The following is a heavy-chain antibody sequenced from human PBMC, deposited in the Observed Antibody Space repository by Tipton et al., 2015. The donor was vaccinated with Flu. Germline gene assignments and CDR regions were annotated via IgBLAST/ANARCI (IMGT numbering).Heavy chain of an antibody. CDR2: IYYSGST. CDR3: ARDRGGELDQARPNAVDV. J-gene: IGHJ3*01. Sequence: TLSLTCTVSGGSISSYYWSWIRQPPGKGLEWIGYIYYSGSTNYNPSLKSRVTISVDTSKNQFSLKLSSVTAADTAAYYCARDRGGELDQARPNAVDVCGQGTVVSVSS. D-gene: IGHD6-6*01. V-gene: IGHV4-59*01. CDR1: GGSISSYY.